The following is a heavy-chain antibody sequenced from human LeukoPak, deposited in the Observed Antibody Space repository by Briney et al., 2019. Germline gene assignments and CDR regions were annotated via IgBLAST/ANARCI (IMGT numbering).Heavy chain of an antibody. J-gene: IGHJ4*02. CDR3: AKALAYSSSSGLDY. V-gene: IGHV3-9*01. CDR1: GFTVSSNY. CDR2: ISWNSGSI. D-gene: IGHD6-6*01. Sequence: GGSLRLSCAASGFTVSSNYMSWVRQAPGKGLEWVSGISWNSGSIGYADSVKGRFTISRDNAKNSLYLQMNSLRAEDTALYYCAKALAYSSSSGLDYWGQGTLVTVSS.